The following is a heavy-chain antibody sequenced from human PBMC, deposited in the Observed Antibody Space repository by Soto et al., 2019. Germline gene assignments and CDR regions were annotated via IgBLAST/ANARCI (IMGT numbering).Heavy chain of an antibody. CDR1: GFTFSSYA. D-gene: IGHD6-19*01. Sequence: EVQLLESGGGLVQPGRSPRLSCAASGFTFSSYAMNWVRQSPGKGLEWVSAMSGTGGSTYYAASVKGRFTISRDNSKNTLYLQMNSLRVEDTAVFYCAKAGFSSGWSPSYFDYWGQGTLVTVPS. CDR3: AKAGFSSGWSPSYFDY. J-gene: IGHJ4*02. V-gene: IGHV3-23*01. CDR2: MSGTGGST.